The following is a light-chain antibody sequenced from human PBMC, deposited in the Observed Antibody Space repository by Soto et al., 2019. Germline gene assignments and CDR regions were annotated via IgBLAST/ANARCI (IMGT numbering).Light chain of an antibody. V-gene: IGLV2-8*01. CDR2: EVS. Sequence: QSALTQPPSAFGSPGQSVTISCTGTSSDVGDYNYVSWYQQHPGKAPKLMIYEVSKRPSGVPDRFSGSKSGNTASLTVSGLQAEDEADYYCSSYAGSNNWVFGGGTQLTVL. CDR3: SSYAGSNNWV. CDR1: SSDVGDYNY. J-gene: IGLJ3*02.